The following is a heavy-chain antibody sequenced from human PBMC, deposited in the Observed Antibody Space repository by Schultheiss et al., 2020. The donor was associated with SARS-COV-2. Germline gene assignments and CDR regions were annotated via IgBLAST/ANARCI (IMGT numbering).Heavy chain of an antibody. V-gene: IGHV3-23*01. CDR1: GFTFSNAW. CDR3: ARDNGSSAFWFY. J-gene: IGHJ4*02. Sequence: GGSLRLSCAASGFTFSNAWMSWVRQAPGKGLEWVSGISWNSGSIGYADSVKGRFTISRDNSKNTLYLQMNSLRAEDTAVYYCARDNGSSAFWFYWGQGTLVTVSS. CDR2: ISWNSGSI. D-gene: IGHD2-2*01.